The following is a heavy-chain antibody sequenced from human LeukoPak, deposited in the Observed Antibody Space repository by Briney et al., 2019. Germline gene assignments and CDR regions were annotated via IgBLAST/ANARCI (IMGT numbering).Heavy chain of an antibody. J-gene: IGHJ4*02. CDR3: ARGGIYWSGFDY. D-gene: IGHD2-8*02. CDR2: ISDGGSSK. Sequence: GGSLRLSCAASGVSFRAYGMSWVRQAPGKGPEWVSGISDGGSSKDYADSVRVRFTISRDNSKNTLYLQLNSLRAEDAAVYYCARGGIYWSGFDYWGQGTLVTVSS. V-gene: IGHV3-23*01. CDR1: GVSFRAYG.